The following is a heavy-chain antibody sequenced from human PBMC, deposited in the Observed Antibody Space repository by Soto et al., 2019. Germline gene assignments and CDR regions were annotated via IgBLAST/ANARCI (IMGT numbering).Heavy chain of an antibody. Sequence: GSLRLSCAASGFTFSAYWMDWVRQTPGKGLEWVANINQDGSEKNYVNSVKGRFTIYRDNAKNSLYLQMSSLTAEDSALYYCSRSLNSWGQGTLVTVSS. J-gene: IGHJ4*02. CDR2: INQDGSEK. V-gene: IGHV3-7*01. CDR3: SRSLNS. CDR1: GFTFSAYW.